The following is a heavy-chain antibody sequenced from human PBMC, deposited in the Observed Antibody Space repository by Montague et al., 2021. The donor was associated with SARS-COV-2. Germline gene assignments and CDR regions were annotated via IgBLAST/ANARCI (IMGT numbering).Heavy chain of an antibody. D-gene: IGHD3-22*01. J-gene: IGHJ4*02. CDR2: ISSSSSYI. V-gene: IGHV3-21*01. CDR1: GFTFSSYS. Sequence: SLRLSCAASGFTFSSYSMNWVRQAPGKGLEWVSSISSSSSYIYYADSVKGRITISRDNAKNSLYLQMNSLRAEDTAVYYCARATLPSAITTMLGPNDYWGQGTLVTVSS. CDR3: ARATLPSAITTMLGPNDY.